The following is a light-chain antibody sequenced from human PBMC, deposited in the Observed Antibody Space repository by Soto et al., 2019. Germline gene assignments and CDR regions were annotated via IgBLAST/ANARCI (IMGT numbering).Light chain of an antibody. J-gene: IGLJ1*01. CDR1: SSDIGGHNY. CDR2: EVT. V-gene: IGLV2-8*01. Sequence: QSALTQPPSASGSPGQSVTISCTGTSSDIGGHNYVSWYQHHPGKAPKLIIYEVTKRPSGVPDRFSGSKSGNTASLTVSGLKTEDEADYYCSSYAGHNNYVFATGTKLT. CDR3: SSYAGHNNYV.